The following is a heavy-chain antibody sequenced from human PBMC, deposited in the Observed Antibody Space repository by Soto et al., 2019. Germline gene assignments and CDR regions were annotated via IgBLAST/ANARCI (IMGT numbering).Heavy chain of an antibody. CDR3: AREYYDILTGFHWFDP. D-gene: IGHD3-9*01. CDR1: GFTFSSYA. Sequence: PGGALRLSCAASGFTFSSYAMSWVRQAPGQGLEWVSAISGSGGSTYYADTVKGRFTISRDNSKNTLYLQMNSLRAEDTAVYYCAREYYDILTGFHWFDPWGQGTLVTVSS. J-gene: IGHJ5*02. CDR2: ISGSGGST. V-gene: IGHV3-23*01.